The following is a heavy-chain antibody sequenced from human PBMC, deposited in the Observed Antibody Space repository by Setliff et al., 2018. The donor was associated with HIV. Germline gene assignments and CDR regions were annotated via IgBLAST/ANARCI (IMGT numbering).Heavy chain of an antibody. CDR1: GDSITTSSYY. V-gene: IGHV4-39*02. CDR2: ISHSGRT. D-gene: IGHD6-25*01. J-gene: IGHJ2*01. Sequence: SETLSLTCNVSGDSITTSSYYWGWFRQPPGKGLEWIGEISHSGRTSYNSSLKSRVTMSVDASKNHISLTLTSLTAADTAVYYCARDQRLPGVQPPYWYFDLWGRGTLVTVSS. CDR3: ARDQRLPGVQPPYWYFDL.